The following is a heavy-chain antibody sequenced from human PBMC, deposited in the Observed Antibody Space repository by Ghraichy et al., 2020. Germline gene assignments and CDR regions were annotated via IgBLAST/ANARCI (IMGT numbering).Heavy chain of an antibody. CDR2: IYHSGST. V-gene: IGHV4-30-2*01. CDR3: ARGGGSGSYSRLFDY. J-gene: IGHJ4*02. D-gene: IGHD3-10*01. CDR1: GGSISSGGYS. Sequence: SETLSLTCAVSGGSISSGGYSWSWIRQPPGKGLEWIGYIYHSGSTYYNPSLKSRVTISVDRSKNQFSLKLSSVTAADTAVYYCARGGGSGSYSRLFDYWGQGTLVTVSS.